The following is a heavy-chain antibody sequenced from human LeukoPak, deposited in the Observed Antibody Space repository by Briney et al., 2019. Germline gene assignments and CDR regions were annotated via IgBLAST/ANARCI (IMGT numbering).Heavy chain of an antibody. D-gene: IGHD6-13*01. V-gene: IGHV4-59*01. CDR3: ARDAGPIAAAGTGVYYYYGMDV. J-gene: IGHJ6*02. CDR2: IYYSGST. CDR1: GGSFSGYY. Sequence: SETLSLTCAVYGGSFSGYYWSWIRQPPGKGLEWIGYIYYSGSTNYNPSLKSRVTISVDTSKNQFSLKLSSVTAADTAVYYCARDAGPIAAAGTGVYYYYGMDVWGQGTTVTVSS.